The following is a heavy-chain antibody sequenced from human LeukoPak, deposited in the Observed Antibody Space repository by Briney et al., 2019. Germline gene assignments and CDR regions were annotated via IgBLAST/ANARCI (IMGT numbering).Heavy chain of an antibody. D-gene: IGHD3-10*01. CDR1: GFTFSNYG. CDR3: ALTMVRGAIDFDY. V-gene: IGHV3-33*01. J-gene: IGHJ4*02. CDR2: IWYDGGNM. Sequence: PGRSLRLSCAASGFTFSNYGMHRVRQAPGKGLEWVAIIWYDGGNMYYADSVKGRFTISRDNAKNTLYLQMNSLRAEDTAVYYCALTMVRGAIDFDYWGQGTLVTVSS.